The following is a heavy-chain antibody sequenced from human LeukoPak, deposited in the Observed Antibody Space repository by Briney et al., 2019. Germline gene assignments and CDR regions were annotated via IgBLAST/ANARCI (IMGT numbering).Heavy chain of an antibody. Sequence: SETLSLTCTVSGGSISTFYWSWLRQPPGKQLEWIGYVYYSGSTNYNPSFKTRVTISVDTSKNQFSLKLSYVTPADTAVYYCARVDYDSSGYFDYWGQGTLVTVSS. D-gene: IGHD3-22*01. CDR3: ARVDYDSSGYFDY. V-gene: IGHV4-59*01. J-gene: IGHJ4*02. CDR2: VYYSGST. CDR1: GGSISTFY.